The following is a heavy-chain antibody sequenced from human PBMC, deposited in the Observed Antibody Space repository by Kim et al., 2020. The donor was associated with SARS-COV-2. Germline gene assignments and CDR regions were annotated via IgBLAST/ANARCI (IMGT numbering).Heavy chain of an antibody. J-gene: IGHJ4*02. V-gene: IGHV4-34*01. Sequence: SETLSLTCAVYGGSFSGYYWSWIRQPPGKGLEWIGEINHSGSTNYNPSLKSRVTISVDTSKNQFSLKLSSVTAADTAVYYCARKGIAVAYWGQGTLVTVSS. CDR1: GGSFSGYY. CDR3: ARKGIAVAY. D-gene: IGHD6-19*01. CDR2: INHSGST.